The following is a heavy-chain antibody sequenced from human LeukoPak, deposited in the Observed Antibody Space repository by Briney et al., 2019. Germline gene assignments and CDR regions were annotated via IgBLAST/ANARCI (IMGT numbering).Heavy chain of an antibody. V-gene: IGHV3-53*01. J-gene: IGHJ4*02. D-gene: IGHD1-26*01. CDR1: GFTVSSNY. Sequence: GGSLRLSCAASGFTVSSNYMSWVRQAPGKGLKWVSVIYSGGSTYYADSVKSRFTISRDNAKNSLYLQMNSLRAEDTAVYYCAREEKVGTSFDYWGQGTLVTVSS. CDR2: IYSGGST. CDR3: AREEKVGTSFDY.